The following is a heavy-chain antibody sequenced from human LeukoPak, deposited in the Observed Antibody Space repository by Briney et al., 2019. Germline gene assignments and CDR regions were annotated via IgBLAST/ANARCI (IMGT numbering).Heavy chain of an antibody. V-gene: IGHV3-23*01. CDR3: GRDPNGDYVGAFEF. CDR1: GFMFSRFG. Sequence: GGSLRLSCVGSGFMFSRFGLIWVRQAPGKGLEWVSGIHGSGETTCYGDSVKGRFTISRDNSKSTLYLQMNSLRVEDTAEYFCGRDPNGDYVGAFEFWGQGTKVAVSS. CDR2: IHGSGETT. D-gene: IGHD3-16*01. J-gene: IGHJ3*01.